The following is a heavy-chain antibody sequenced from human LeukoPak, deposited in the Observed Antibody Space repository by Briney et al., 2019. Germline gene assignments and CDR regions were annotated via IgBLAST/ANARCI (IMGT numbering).Heavy chain of an antibody. CDR1: GFPFSSYW. Sequence: GGSLRLSCVASGFPFSSYWMTWVRQAPGKGLEWVANIKQDGSKKSYVDSVKGRFTISRDNAKNSLYLQMNSLRAEDTAVYYCAKDGPYCSSTSCYSDYWGQGTLVTVSS. CDR2: IKQDGSKK. D-gene: IGHD2-2*02. V-gene: IGHV3-7*03. J-gene: IGHJ4*02. CDR3: AKDGPYCSSTSCYSDY.